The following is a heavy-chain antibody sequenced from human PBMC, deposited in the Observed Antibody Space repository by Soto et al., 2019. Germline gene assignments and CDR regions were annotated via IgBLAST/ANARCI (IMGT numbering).Heavy chain of an antibody. V-gene: IGHV4-31*03. J-gene: IGHJ4*02. CDR1: GGSISSGGYY. CDR2: IYYSGST. D-gene: IGHD1-26*01. Sequence: SETLSLTCTVSGGSISSGGYYWSWIRQHPGKGLEWIGYIYYSGSTYYNPSLKSRVTISVDTSKNQFSLKVSSVTAADTAVYYCARRYGGNFDYWGQGTLVTVSS. CDR3: ARRYGGNFDY.